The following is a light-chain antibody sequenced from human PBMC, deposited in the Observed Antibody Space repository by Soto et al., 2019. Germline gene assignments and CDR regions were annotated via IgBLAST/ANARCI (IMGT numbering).Light chain of an antibody. Sequence: QSALTQPASVSGSPGQSITISCTGTNSDVGSYNLVSWYQHHPGKAPKPMIYEGTKRPSGVSDRFSGSKSGNTASLTISGLQAEDEADYYCCSFAGGSIVLFGGGTKLTVL. J-gene: IGLJ2*01. CDR3: CSFAGGSIVL. CDR1: NSDVGSYNL. V-gene: IGLV2-23*01. CDR2: EGT.